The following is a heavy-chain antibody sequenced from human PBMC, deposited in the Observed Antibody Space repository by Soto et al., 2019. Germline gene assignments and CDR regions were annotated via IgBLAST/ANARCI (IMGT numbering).Heavy chain of an antibody. V-gene: IGHV3-30-3*01. CDR1: GFTFSSYA. CDR3: ARDLQLKEMGNYYYYGMDV. D-gene: IGHD5-18*01. CDR2: ISYDGSNK. J-gene: IGHJ6*02. Sequence: QVQLVESGGGVVQPGRSLRLSCAASGFTFSSYAMHWVRQAPGKGLEWVAVISYDGSNKYYADSVKGRFTISRDNSKNTLYLQMNSLRAEDTAVYYCARDLQLKEMGNYYYYGMDVWGQGTTVTVSS.